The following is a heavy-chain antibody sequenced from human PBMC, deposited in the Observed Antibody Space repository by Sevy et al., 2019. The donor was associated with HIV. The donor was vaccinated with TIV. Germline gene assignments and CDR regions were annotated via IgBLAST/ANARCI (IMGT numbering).Heavy chain of an antibody. Sequence: GGSLRLSCAASGFTFSSYAMHWVRQAPGKGLEWVAVISYDGSNKYYADSVKRRFTISRDNSKNTLYLQMNSLRAEDTAVYYCARAMTTVTTLMGFDYWGQGTLVTVSS. J-gene: IGHJ4*02. CDR1: GFTFSSYA. V-gene: IGHV3-30*04. CDR2: ISYDGSNK. CDR3: ARAMTTVTTLMGFDY. D-gene: IGHD4-17*01.